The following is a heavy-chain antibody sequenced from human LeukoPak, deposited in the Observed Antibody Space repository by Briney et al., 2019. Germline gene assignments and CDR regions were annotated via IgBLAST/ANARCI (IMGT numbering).Heavy chain of an antibody. V-gene: IGHV1-2*06. CDR1: GYTFTDYY. J-gene: IGHJ4*02. Sequence: ASVKVSCKASGYTFTDYYVHWVQQAPGQGLEWMGRVNPDTGGTNYAQKFQGRVTMTRDTSINTAYMELSRLTPDDTAIYYCARVGPTSYFDYWGQGTLVTVSS. CDR2: VNPDTGGT. CDR3: ARVGPTSYFDY.